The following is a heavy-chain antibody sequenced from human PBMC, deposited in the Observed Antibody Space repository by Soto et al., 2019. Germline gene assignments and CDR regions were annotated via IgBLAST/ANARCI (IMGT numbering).Heavy chain of an antibody. Sequence: GGSLRLSCAASGFTFSSYAMSWVRQAPGKGLEWVSAISGSGGSTYYADSVKGRFTISGDNSKNTLYLQMNSLRAEDTAVYYCAKNGASYDSSGYYLRRWFDPWGQGTLVTVSS. J-gene: IGHJ5*02. V-gene: IGHV3-23*01. CDR1: GFTFSSYA. CDR2: ISGSGGST. D-gene: IGHD3-22*01. CDR3: AKNGASYDSSGYYLRRWFDP.